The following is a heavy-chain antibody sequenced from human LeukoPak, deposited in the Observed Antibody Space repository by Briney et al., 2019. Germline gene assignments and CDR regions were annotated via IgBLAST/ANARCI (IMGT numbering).Heavy chain of an antibody. CDR3: AKDITGYYGSGSYSFLFDY. J-gene: IGHJ4*02. CDR1: GFTFSSYS. CDR2: IKQDGSEK. D-gene: IGHD3-10*01. Sequence: GGSLRLSCAASGFTFSSYSMNWVRQAPGKGLEWVANIKQDGSEKYYVDSVKGRFTISRDNAKNSLYLQMNSLRAEDTALYYCAKDITGYYGSGSYSFLFDYWGQGTLVTVSS. V-gene: IGHV3-7*03.